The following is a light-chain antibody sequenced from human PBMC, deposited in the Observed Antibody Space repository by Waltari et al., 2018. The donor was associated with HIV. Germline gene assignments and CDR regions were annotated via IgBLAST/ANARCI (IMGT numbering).Light chain of an antibody. CDR3: KQYNSPGYT. J-gene: IGKJ2*01. CDR1: QRISVW. V-gene: IGKV1-5*03. CDR2: NAS. Sequence: DIQMTQSPSTLSASVGGGVTITCRASQRISVWLAWYQQKPGKAPKLLIYNASSLESGVPSRCSGSGSGTEFTLTISSLQPDDSATYYCKQYNSPGYTFGQGTKLEIK.